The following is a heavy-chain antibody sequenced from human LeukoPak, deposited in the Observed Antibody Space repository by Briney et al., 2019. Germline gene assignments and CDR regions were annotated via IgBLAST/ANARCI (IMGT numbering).Heavy chain of an antibody. CDR3: ARDLYSRWLRLNPPFDY. CDR1: GFTFSSYS. J-gene: IGHJ4*02. D-gene: IGHD5-12*01. V-gene: IGHV3-21*01. CDR2: ISSSSSYI. Sequence: GGSLRLSCAASGFTFSSYSMNWVRQAPGKGLEWVSSISSSSSYIYYADSVKGRFTISRDNAKNSLYLQMNSLRAEDTAVYYCARDLYSRWLRLNPPFDYWGQGTLVTVSS.